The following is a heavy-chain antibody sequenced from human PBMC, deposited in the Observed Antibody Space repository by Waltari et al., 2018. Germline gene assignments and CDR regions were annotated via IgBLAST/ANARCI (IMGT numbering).Heavy chain of an antibody. CDR2: ISSSSSYI. V-gene: IGHV3-21*01. CDR3: ARDLVGATGY. CDR1: GFTFSSYR. J-gene: IGHJ4*02. Sequence: EVQLVESGGGLVKPGGSLRLSCAASGFTFSSYRMNWVRQAPGKGLEWVSSISSSSSYIYYADSVKGRFTISRDNAKNSLYLQMNSLRAEDTAVYYCARDLVGATGYWGQGTLVTVSS. D-gene: IGHD1-26*01.